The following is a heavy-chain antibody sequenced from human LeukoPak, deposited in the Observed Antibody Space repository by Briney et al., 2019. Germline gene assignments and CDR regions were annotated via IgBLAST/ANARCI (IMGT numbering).Heavy chain of an antibody. V-gene: IGHV3-33*06. J-gene: IGHJ6*03. CDR1: GFTFSSYG. CDR2: SWSDGSTK. Sequence: PGRSLRLSCAASGFTFSSYGMHWVRQAPGKGLEWLAISWSDGSTKYYADSVKGRFTISRDNAKNTLYLQMNSLRAEDTAVYYCAKGASSGYVYYYYMDVWGKGTTVTVSS. CDR3: AKGASSGYVYYYYMDV. D-gene: IGHD3-22*01.